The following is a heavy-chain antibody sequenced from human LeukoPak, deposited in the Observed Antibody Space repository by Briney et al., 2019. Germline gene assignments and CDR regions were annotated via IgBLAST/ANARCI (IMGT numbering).Heavy chain of an antibody. V-gene: IGHV3-20*04. CDR3: ERAGRGHTWDRAYYYQMDV. CDR1: LHTYELHG. CDR2: INWKGDVT. D-gene: IGHD1-26*01. J-gene: IGHJ6*03. Sequence: GGSLRHSRAPPLHTYELHGIKCVRQAPRKGPEWVSGINWKGDVTGYEDSVKGRFTISRDNAKNSLEKQQESLRGEDGAVLYCERAGRGHTWDRAYYYQMDVWGKGTTVTVSS.